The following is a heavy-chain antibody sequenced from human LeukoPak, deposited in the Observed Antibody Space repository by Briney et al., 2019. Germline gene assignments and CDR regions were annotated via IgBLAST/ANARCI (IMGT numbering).Heavy chain of an antibody. D-gene: IGHD6-19*01. CDR3: AGGGSSGWYYFDY. Sequence: PGGSLRLSCAASGFTFSSYAMHWVRQAPGKGLEWVAVISYDGSNKYYADSVKGRFTISRDNSKNTLYLQMNSLRAEDTAVYYCAGGGSSGWYYFDYWGQGTLVTVSS. CDR2: ISYDGSNK. J-gene: IGHJ4*02. CDR1: GFTFSSYA. V-gene: IGHV3-30*04.